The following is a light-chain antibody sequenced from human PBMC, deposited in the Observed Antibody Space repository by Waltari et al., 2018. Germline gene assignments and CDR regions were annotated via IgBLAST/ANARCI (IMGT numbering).Light chain of an antibody. CDR2: ASS. Sequence: DIQMTQSPSSLSASVGDRVTITCRASQSISIYLNWYQQKPVKSHKLPIYASSSLQSGVPSSVSGLGSGTDFTLTISNLQPEDFATYFCQQSYTIPWTFGQGTKVEIK. J-gene: IGKJ1*01. V-gene: IGKV1-39*01. CDR3: QQSYTIPWT. CDR1: QSISIY.